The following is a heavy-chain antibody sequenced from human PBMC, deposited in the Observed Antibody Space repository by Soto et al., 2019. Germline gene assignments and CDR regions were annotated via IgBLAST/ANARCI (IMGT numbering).Heavy chain of an antibody. CDR3: AKDRTSFGVVIGRNYAFDL. Sequence: EVQLVESGGGLVQPGRSLRLSCAASGFTFDDYAMHWVRQAPGKGLESVAGVSWNSGSIGYADAVKCRFTSSRDNAKNALYLQKNSLRAEEMAMDYCAKDRTSFGVVIGRNYAFDLWDQGTMVTVAS. D-gene: IGHD3-3*01. CDR1: GFTFDDYA. V-gene: IGHV3-9*03. J-gene: IGHJ3*01. CDR2: VSWNSGSI.